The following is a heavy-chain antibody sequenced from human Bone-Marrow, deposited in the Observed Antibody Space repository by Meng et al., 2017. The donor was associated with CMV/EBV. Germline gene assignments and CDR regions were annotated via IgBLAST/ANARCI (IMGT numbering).Heavy chain of an antibody. CDR1: GGSISSYY. D-gene: IGHD6-19*01. Sequence: GSLRLSCTVSGGSISSYYWSWIRQPPGKGLEWIGYIYYSGSTNYNPSLKSRVTISVDTSKNQFSLKLSSVTAADTAVYYCARAVAGTLYAVDIWGQGTMVTVSS. V-gene: IGHV4-59*01. CDR2: IYYSGST. CDR3: ARAVAGTLYAVDI. J-gene: IGHJ3*02.